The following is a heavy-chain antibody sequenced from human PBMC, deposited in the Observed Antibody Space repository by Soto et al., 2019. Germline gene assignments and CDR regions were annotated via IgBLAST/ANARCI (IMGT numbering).Heavy chain of an antibody. CDR3: ARDAIPYFSGWYFGRPDAFDI. Sequence: GGSLRLSCAASGLTFSSYAMHWVRQAPGKGLEWVAVISYDGSNKYYADSVKGRFTISRDNSKNTLYLQMNSLRAEDTAVYYCARDAIPYFSGWYFGRPDAFDIWGQGTMVTVSS. D-gene: IGHD6-19*01. CDR2: ISYDGSNK. J-gene: IGHJ3*02. V-gene: IGHV3-30-3*01. CDR1: GLTFSSYA.